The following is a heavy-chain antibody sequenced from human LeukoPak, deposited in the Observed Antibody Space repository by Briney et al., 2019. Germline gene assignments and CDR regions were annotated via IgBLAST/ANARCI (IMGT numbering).Heavy chain of an antibody. CDR3: ARQRPQYYYYGMDV. CDR2: IYYSGTT. J-gene: IGHJ6*02. V-gene: IGHV4-59*08. CDR1: GGSISSYY. Sequence: SETLSLTCTVSGGSISSYYWSWIRQPPGKGLEWIGYIYYSGTTNCNPSLKSRVTISVDTSKNQFSLKLSSVTAADTAVYYCARQRPQYYYYGMDVWGQGTLVTVSS.